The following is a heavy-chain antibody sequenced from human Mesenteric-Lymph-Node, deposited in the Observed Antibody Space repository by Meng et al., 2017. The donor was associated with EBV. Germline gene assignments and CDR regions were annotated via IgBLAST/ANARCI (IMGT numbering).Heavy chain of an antibody. CDR1: GDAVSSGNNY. J-gene: IGHJ5*02. CDR3: AREGTTVTRWFDP. CDR2: IYFTGST. D-gene: IGHD4-11*01. Sequence: QGQKKESGPGLVKPSETLSLTCNVSGDAVSSGNNYWSWIRQSPGRGLEWIGNIYFTGSTFYNPALKSRVTISGDTSKNQFSLKLTSVTAADTAVYYCAREGTTVTRWFDPWGPGTLVTVSS. V-gene: IGHV4-61*01.